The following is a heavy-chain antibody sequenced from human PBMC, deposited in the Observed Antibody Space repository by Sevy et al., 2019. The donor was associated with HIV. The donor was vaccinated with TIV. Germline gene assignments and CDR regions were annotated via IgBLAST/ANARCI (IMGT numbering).Heavy chain of an antibody. CDR2: ISAYNGNT. D-gene: IGHD6-19*01. CDR1: GYTFSNYG. CDR3: AKTGYSSGWYLYYFDL. V-gene: IGHV1-18*04. J-gene: IGHJ2*01. Sequence: ASVKVCCKASGYTFSNYGISWVRQAPGQGLEWMGWISAYNGNTNYAQKVQGRVTMTTDTSTSTAYMELRSLTSDDTAVYYCAKTGYSSGWYLYYFDLWGRGTLVTVSS.